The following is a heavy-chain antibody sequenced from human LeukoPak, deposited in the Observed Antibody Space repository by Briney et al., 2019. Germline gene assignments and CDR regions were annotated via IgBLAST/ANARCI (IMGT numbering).Heavy chain of an antibody. J-gene: IGHJ4*02. CDR3: ARDGPTYGDYATPPTVPHDY. V-gene: IGHV3-21*01. Sequence: PGGSLRLSCAASGFTFSSYSMNWVRQAPGKGLEWVSSISSSSSYIYYADSVKGRFTISRDNAKNSLYLQMNSLRAEDTAVYYCARDGPTYGDYATPPTVPHDYWGQGTLVTVSS. CDR1: GFTFSSYS. CDR2: ISSSSSYI. D-gene: IGHD4-17*01.